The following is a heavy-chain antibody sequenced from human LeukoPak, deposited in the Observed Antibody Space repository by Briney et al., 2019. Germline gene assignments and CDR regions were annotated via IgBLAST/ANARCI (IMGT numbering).Heavy chain of an antibody. D-gene: IGHD4-17*01. V-gene: IGHV1-69*13. Sequence: SVKVSCKASGGTFSSYAITWVRQAPGQGLEWMGGIIPMFGTGKYAQKFQGRVTITADESTSTAYMELSSLRSEDTAVYYCARDLYDYGDYRSYYYYGMDVWGQGTTVTVSS. CDR3: ARDLYDYGDYRSYYYYGMDV. J-gene: IGHJ6*02. CDR1: GGTFSSYA. CDR2: IIPMFGTG.